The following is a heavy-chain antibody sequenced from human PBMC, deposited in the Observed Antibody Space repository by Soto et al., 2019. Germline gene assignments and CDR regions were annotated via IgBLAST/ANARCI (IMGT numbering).Heavy chain of an antibody. J-gene: IGHJ4*02. Sequence: GGSQILSCSASGLIFSESKIYLVRPVGGKGLEAISAVSTSGRSTYYADSVKDRFTISRDNSKNTLFLQMGSLRPEDTAIYYCVKQAHGLDGVAFDYWGQGTQVTVSS. CDR3: VKQAHGLDGVAFDY. CDR2: VSTSGRST. V-gene: IGHV3-64D*06. D-gene: IGHD2-15*01. CDR1: GLIFSESK.